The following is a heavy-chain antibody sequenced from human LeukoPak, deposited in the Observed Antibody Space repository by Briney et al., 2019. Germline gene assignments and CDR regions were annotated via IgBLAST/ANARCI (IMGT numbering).Heavy chain of an antibody. Sequence: GGSLRLSCAASGFTFSSYWMHWVRQAPGKGLEWVSAISGSGGSTYYADSVKGRFTISRDNSKNTLYLQMNSLRAEDTAVYYCAKGHRGSGIHTTVGGQGTLVTVSS. CDR1: GFTFSSYW. D-gene: IGHD3-10*01. CDR3: AKGHRGSGIHTTV. CDR2: ISGSGGST. J-gene: IGHJ4*02. V-gene: IGHV3-23*01.